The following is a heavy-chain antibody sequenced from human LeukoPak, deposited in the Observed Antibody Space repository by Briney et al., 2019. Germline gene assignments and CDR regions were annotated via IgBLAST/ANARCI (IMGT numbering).Heavy chain of an antibody. D-gene: IGHD5-12*01. CDR2: ISSRGSTI. CDR3: ARVGWLRSHFDY. J-gene: IGHJ4*02. CDR1: GFTFSSYE. V-gene: IGHV3-48*03. Sequence: GGSLRLSCVASGFTFSSYEMNWVRQAPGKGLEWISYISSRGSTIYYADSVKGRFTISRDNAKNSLYLQMSSLRAEDTAVYYCARVGWLRSHFDYWGQGTLVTVSS.